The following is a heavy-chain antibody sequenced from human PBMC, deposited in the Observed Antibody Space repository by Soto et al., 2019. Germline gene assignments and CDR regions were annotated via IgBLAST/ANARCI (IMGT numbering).Heavy chain of an antibody. CDR2: VIPIFGTA. D-gene: IGHD1-1*01. V-gene: IGHV1-69*19. CDR3: ARDAPLCVYYWNFSED. Sequence: QVQLVQSGAEVKEPGSSVMVSRKAYGGTFSSYAISWVRQSPGEGLEWMGGVIPIFGTAHYARKFQGRVTKTADEDTSIDYMELSSLISVDMAVYYCARDAPLCVYYWNFSEDWGQDSLVTV. CDR1: GGTFSSYA. J-gene: IGHJ1*01.